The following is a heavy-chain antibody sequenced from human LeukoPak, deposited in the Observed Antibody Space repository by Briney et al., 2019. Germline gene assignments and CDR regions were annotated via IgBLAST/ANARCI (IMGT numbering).Heavy chain of an antibody. Sequence: SETLSLTCTVSGGSISSYYWSWIRQPPGKGLEWIGYIYYSGSTNYNPSLKSRVTISVDTSKNQFSLKLSSVTAADTAVYYCAREHPLSGWYGWGQGTLVTVSS. CDR3: AREHPLSGWYG. CDR2: IYYSGST. J-gene: IGHJ4*02. D-gene: IGHD6-19*01. V-gene: IGHV4-59*12. CDR1: GGSISSYY.